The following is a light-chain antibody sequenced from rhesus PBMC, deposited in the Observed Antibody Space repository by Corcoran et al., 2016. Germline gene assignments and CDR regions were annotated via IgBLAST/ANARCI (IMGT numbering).Light chain of an antibody. V-gene: IGLV2-32*01. Sequence: QAALTQPRSVSGSPGQSVTISCTGTSSDIGDYNYVSWYQQHPVTAPKLMIYEVSKRPSGVSDRFSGSKSGNTASLTISGIQAEDEADYYCCSYAGSYTYIFGGGTRLTVL. CDR3: CSYAGSYTYI. CDR1: SSDIGDYNY. CDR2: EVS. J-gene: IGLJ1*01.